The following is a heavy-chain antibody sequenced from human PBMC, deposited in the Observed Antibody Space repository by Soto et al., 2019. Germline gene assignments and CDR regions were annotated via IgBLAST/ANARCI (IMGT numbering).Heavy chain of an antibody. CDR3: ARGARYDYVWGSSYYFDY. CDR2: INHSGST. J-gene: IGHJ4*02. Sequence: KPSETLSLTCAVYGGSFSGYYWSWIRQPPGKGLEWIGEINHSGSTNYNPSLKSRVTISVDTSKNQFSLKLSSVTAADTAVYYCARGARYDYVWGSSYYFDYWGQGTLVTVSS. V-gene: IGHV4-34*01. CDR1: GGSFSGYY. D-gene: IGHD3-16*01.